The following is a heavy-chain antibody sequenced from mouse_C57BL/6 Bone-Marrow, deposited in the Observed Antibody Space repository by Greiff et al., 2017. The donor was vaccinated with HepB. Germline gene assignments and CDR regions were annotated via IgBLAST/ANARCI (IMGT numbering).Heavy chain of an antibody. CDR1: GYTFTSYG. CDR2: IYPRSGNT. CDR3: ARGVGCNYVWFAY. V-gene: IGHV1-81*01. D-gene: IGHD2-1*01. J-gene: IGHJ3*01. Sequence: QVQLKQSGAELARPGASVKLSCKASGYTFTSYGISWVKQRTGQGLEWIGEIYPRSGNTYYNEKFKGKATLTADKSSSTAYMELRSLTSEDSAVYFCARGVGCNYVWFAYWGQGTLVTVSA.